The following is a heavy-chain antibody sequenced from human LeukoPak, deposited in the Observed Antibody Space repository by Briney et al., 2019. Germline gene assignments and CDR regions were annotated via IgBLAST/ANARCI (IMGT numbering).Heavy chain of an antibody. CDR3: AKVAKYYYGSETYYFFEH. CDR2: VNQDGSEK. Sequence: GGSLRLSCAASGFTFTTYWMSWVRQAPGKGLEWVANVNQDGSEKYFVDSVKGRFTISRDNAKNSLYLQMNSLRVEDTAVYYCAKVAKYYYGSETYYFFEHWGQGTPVTASS. J-gene: IGHJ4*02. CDR1: GFTFTTYW. V-gene: IGHV3-7*01. D-gene: IGHD3-10*01.